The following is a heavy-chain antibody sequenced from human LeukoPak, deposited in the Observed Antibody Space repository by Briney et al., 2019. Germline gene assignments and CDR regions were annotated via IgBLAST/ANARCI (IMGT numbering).Heavy chain of an antibody. CDR3: AKEDRSDSSGYNDY. CDR1: GFTFSNYA. J-gene: IGHJ4*02. CDR2: ISGIGGNT. D-gene: IGHD3-22*01. Sequence: GGSLRLSCAASGFTFSNYAMSLVRQAPGKGLEWVSDISGIGGNTYYTDSVKGRFTISRDNSKNTLYLQMNSLRAEDTAVYYCAKEDRSDSSGYNDYWGQGTLVTVSS. V-gene: IGHV3-23*01.